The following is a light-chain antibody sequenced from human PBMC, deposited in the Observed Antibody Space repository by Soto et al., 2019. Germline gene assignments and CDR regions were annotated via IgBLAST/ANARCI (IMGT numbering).Light chain of an antibody. Sequence: EIVLTQSPGTLSLSPGERATLSCRASQSVSSTYLAWYQHKPGQAPRLLIYGASSRATGIPDRFSGSGSGTDFTLIISRLEPEDFAVYYCQQYGNSPWTFGQGTKGDIK. CDR1: QSVSSTY. CDR2: GAS. CDR3: QQYGNSPWT. V-gene: IGKV3-20*01. J-gene: IGKJ1*01.